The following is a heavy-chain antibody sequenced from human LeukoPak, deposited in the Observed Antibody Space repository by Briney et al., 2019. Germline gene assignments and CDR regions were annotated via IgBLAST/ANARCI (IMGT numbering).Heavy chain of an antibody. CDR2: ISWDGGST. CDR1: GLTFDDYT. D-gene: IGHD3-3*01. Sequence: PGGSLRLSCAASGLTFDDYTMHWVRQAPGKGLEWVSLISWDGGSTYYADSVKGRFTISRDNSKNSLYLQMNSLRTEDTALYYCAKDRITIFGVVNRYDAFDIWGQGTMVTVSS. J-gene: IGHJ3*02. V-gene: IGHV3-43*01. CDR3: AKDRITIFGVVNRYDAFDI.